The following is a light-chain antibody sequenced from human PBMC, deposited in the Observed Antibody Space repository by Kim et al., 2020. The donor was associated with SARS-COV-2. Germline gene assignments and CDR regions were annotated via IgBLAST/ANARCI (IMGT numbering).Light chain of an antibody. CDR3: AAWDDSLNVVA. CDR1: SSNIGGNT. Sequence: GQKITISCSGSSSNIGGNTVNWYQQLPGTAPRLLIYNDNQGPSGVPDRFSGYKSGTSASLTISGLQSEDEADYYCAAWDDSLNVVAFGGGTQLTVL. V-gene: IGLV1-44*01. J-gene: IGLJ2*01. CDR2: NDN.